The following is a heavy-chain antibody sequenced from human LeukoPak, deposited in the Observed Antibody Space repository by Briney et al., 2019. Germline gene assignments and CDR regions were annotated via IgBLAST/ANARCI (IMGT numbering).Heavy chain of an antibody. CDR3: ATDRTGDMGGYAFDI. V-gene: IGHV1-24*01. D-gene: IGHD7-27*01. Sequence: ASVKVSFKVSVYTLTELSMHWVRQAPGKGLEWMGGFDPEDGETIYAQKFQGRVTMTEDKSTDTDYMELRSLSSEDTAVYYCATDRTGDMGGYAFDIWGQGTMVTVSS. CDR2: FDPEDGET. CDR1: VYTLTELS. J-gene: IGHJ3*02.